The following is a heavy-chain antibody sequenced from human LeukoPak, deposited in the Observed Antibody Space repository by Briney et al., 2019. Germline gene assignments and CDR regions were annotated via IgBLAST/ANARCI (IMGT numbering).Heavy chain of an antibody. D-gene: IGHD3-10*01. CDR1: GFTFSSYS. CDR2: ISSSSSYI. V-gene: IGHV3-21*01. Sequence: GGSLRLSCAASGFTFSSYSMNWVRQAPGKGLEWVSSISSSSSYIYYADSVKGRFTISRDNAKNSLYLQMNSLRAEDTAVYYCARDLTMVRGIIGYYYAMDVWGQGTTVTVSS. CDR3: ARDLTMVRGIIGYYYAMDV. J-gene: IGHJ6*02.